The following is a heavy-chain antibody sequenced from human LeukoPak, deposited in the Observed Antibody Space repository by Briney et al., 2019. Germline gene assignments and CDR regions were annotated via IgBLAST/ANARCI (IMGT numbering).Heavy chain of an antibody. CDR2: ISYDGSNK. V-gene: IGHV3-30*18. CDR3: AKLGYCSGGSCSPFDY. D-gene: IGHD2-15*01. J-gene: IGHJ4*02. CDR1: GFTFSSYG. Sequence: GGSLRLSCAASGFTFSSYGMHWVRQAPGKGLEWVAVISYDGSNKYYADSVKGRFTNSRDNSKNTLYLQMNSLRAEDTAVYYCAKLGYCSGGSCSPFDYWGQGTLVTVSS.